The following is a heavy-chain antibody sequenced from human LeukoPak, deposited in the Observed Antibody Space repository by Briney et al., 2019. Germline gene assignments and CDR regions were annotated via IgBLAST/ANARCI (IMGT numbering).Heavy chain of an antibody. CDR1: RGSISSYY. D-gene: IGHD3-3*01. J-gene: IGHJ4*02. CDR3: ARGRITIFGVVIPHFDN. CDR2: IDNSGNT. V-gene: IGHV4-59*01. Sequence: SETLSLTCTVSRGSISSYYRSWIRQPPGKGPEWIGYIDNSGNTNSNPSLKSRVTMSVDTSKNQFSLKLSSVIAADTAVYYCARGRITIFGVVIPHFDNWGQGTLVTVSS.